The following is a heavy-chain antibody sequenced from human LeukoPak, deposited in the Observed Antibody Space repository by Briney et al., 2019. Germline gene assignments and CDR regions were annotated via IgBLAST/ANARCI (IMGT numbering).Heavy chain of an antibody. D-gene: IGHD1-26*01. Sequence: SETLSLTCTVSGGSISSYCWSWIRQPPGKGLEWIGCIYYSGSTNYNPSLKSRVAISVDTSKTQFSLRLSSVTAADTAVYYCARGSGMLENGMDVWGQGTTVTVSS. CDR1: GGSISSYC. J-gene: IGHJ6*02. CDR2: IYYSGST. CDR3: ARGSGMLENGMDV. V-gene: IGHV4-59*01.